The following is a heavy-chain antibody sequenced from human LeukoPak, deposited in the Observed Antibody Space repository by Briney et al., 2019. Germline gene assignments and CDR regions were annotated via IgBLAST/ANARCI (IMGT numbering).Heavy chain of an antibody. D-gene: IGHD2-8*01. J-gene: IGHJ5*02. CDR1: GYTFTGYY. CDR2: INPNSGGT. V-gene: IGHV1-2*02. CDR3: AREGYCTNGVCLNWFDP. Sequence: ASVKVSCKASGYTFTGYYMHWVRQAPGQGLEWMGWINPNSGGTNYAQKFQGRVTMTRDTSISTAYMELSRLRSDDTAVYYCAREGYCTNGVCLNWFDPWGQGTLVTVSS.